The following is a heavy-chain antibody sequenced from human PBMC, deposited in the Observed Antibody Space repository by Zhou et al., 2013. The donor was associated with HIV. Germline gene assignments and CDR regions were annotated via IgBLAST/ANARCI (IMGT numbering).Heavy chain of an antibody. V-gene: IGHV1-18*01. CDR1: GYTLADLA. Sequence: QVQLLQSGAEVKPPGASVRVSCKVVGYTLADLAIHWVRQAPGQGLEWMGWISAYNGNTNYAQKLQGRVTMTTDTSTSTAYMELRSLRSDDTAVYYCAREAGRGSDPDAFDIWGQGTMVTVSS. CDR2: ISAYNGNT. J-gene: IGHJ3*02. D-gene: IGHD3-10*01. CDR3: AREAGRGSDPDAFDI.